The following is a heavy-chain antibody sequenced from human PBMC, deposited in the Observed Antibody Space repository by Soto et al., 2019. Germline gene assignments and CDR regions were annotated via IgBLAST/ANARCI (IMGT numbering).Heavy chain of an antibody. CDR3: ARGPYDILTGYYNYYYYYGMDV. CDR1: GGSISSGGYY. Sequence: PSETLSLTCSVSGGSISSGGYYWSWIRQHPGKGLEWIGYIYYSGSTYYNPSLKSRVTISVDTSKNQFSLKLSSVTAADTAVYYCARGPYDILTGYYNYYYYYGMDVWGQGTTVTVSS. CDR2: IYYSGST. J-gene: IGHJ6*02. D-gene: IGHD3-9*01. V-gene: IGHV4-31*03.